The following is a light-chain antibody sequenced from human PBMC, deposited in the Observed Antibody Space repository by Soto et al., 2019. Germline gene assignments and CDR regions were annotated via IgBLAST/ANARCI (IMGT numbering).Light chain of an antibody. CDR3: CSYAGSGTYV. CDR1: SSDVGSYIF. CDR2: EGS. J-gene: IGLJ1*01. Sequence: QSALTRPASVSGSPGQSITISCTGTSSDVGSYIFVSWFQQHPGKAPKLMIYEGSKRPSGVSSRFSGSKSGNTASLTISGLQAEDEADYYCCSYAGSGTYVFGTGTKVTVL. V-gene: IGLV2-23*01.